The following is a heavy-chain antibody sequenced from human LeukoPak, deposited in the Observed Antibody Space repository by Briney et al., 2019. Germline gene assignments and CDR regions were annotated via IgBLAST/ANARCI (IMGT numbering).Heavy chain of an antibody. J-gene: IGHJ3*02. Sequence: SETLSLTCTVSGGTINNYYWTWIRQPPGKRLEWIGYMYYIGTTNYNPSFKSRVTMSVDPSKNQFSLQLTSVTLADTAVYYCAGLPPSGSLGVTYAFDIWGQGTMVTVSS. CDR1: GGTINNYY. CDR3: AGLPPSGSLGVTYAFDI. D-gene: IGHD4-11*01. CDR2: MYYIGTT. V-gene: IGHV4-59*01.